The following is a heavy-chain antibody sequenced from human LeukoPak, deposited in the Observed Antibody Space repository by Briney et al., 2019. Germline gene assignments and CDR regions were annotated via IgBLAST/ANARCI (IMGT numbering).Heavy chain of an antibody. CDR2: ISSSGSTI. D-gene: IGHD6-19*01. CDR3: ARGEAVAGPSFDY. CDR1: GFTFSTSW. Sequence: GGSLRLSCAASGFTFSTSWMHWVRQAPGKGLEWVSYISSSGSTIYYADSVKGRFTISRDNAKNSLYLQMNSLRAEDTAVYYCARGEAVAGPSFDYWGQGTLVTVSS. V-gene: IGHV3-48*04. J-gene: IGHJ4*02.